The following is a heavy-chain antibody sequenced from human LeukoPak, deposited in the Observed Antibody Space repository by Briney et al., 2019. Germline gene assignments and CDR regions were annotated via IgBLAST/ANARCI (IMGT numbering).Heavy chain of an antibody. Sequence: PGGALRQACGASGITVCYNFMDWVPQATGKVLQCVPVLFTGNSAYYADSVKRTFTPSRDNSNNTLYLQMDTLRVEDTPVYYCALDYSGSGSYSRDYWGQGTLVTVSS. CDR3: ALDYSGSGSYSRDY. D-gene: IGHD3-10*01. J-gene: IGHJ4*02. V-gene: IGHV3-66*01. CDR2: LFTGNSA. CDR1: GITVCYNF.